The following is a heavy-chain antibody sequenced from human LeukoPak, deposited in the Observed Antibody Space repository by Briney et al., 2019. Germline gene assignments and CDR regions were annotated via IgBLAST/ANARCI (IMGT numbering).Heavy chain of an antibody. CDR1: GYTFTGYY. D-gene: IGHD2-2*01. CDR2: INPNSGGT. J-gene: IGHJ5*02. V-gene: IGHV1-2*02. CDR3: ARETSARYCSSTSCLGWFVP. Sequence: ASVKVSCKASGYTFTGYYMHWVRQAPGQGLEWMGWINPNSGGTNYAQKFQGRVTMTRDTSISTAYMELSRLRSDDTAVYYCARETSARYCSSTSCLGWFVPWGQGTLVTVSS.